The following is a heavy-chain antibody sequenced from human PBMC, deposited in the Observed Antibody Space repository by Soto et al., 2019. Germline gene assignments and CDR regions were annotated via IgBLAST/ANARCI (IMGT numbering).Heavy chain of an antibody. CDR2: IYYSGTT. J-gene: IGHJ4*02. Sequence: SETLSLTCTVSGGSISGDYWSWIRQPPGEGLEWIGYIYYSGTTNYNPALKSRVTISVDTSKNQFSLKLSSVTAADTAVYYCARGRGYDHGDFDYWGQGTLVTVSS. CDR3: ARGRGYDHGDFDY. CDR1: GGSISGDY. V-gene: IGHV4-59*01. D-gene: IGHD5-12*01.